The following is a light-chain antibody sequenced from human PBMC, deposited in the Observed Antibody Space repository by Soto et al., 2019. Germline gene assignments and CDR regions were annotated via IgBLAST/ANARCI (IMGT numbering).Light chain of an antibody. CDR3: KSYAGSNTYV. CDR2: EVV. J-gene: IGLJ1*01. V-gene: IGLV2-8*01. CDR1: KNDIGVYDF. Sequence: QSALTQPPSASWSPGQSVTISCTRTKNDIGVYDFVSWYQHHPGKAPRLIIYEVVQRPSGVPDRFSGSKSGNTASLTVSGLQAADEADYFCKSYAGSNTYVFGSGTKVTVL.